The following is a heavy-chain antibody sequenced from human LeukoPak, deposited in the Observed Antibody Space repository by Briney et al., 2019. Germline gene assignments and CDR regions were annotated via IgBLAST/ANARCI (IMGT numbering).Heavy chain of an antibody. CDR2: IYYNGST. CDR1: GGSVSSSDYY. D-gene: IGHD1-26*01. Sequence: PSETLSLTCTVSGGSVSSSDYYWSWIRQPPGKGLEWIGYIYYNGSTNYNPSLKSRVTISVDTSKNQFSLKLSSVTAADTAVYYCAREVGGTGAAFDIWGQGTMVTVSS. J-gene: IGHJ3*02. CDR3: AREVGGTGAAFDI. V-gene: IGHV4-61*08.